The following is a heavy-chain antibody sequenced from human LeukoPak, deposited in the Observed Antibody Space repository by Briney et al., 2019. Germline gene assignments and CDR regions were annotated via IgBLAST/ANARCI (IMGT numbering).Heavy chain of an antibody. CDR2: ISSSSSYI. Sequence: PGGSLRLSCAASGFTFSSYSMNWVRQAPGKGLEWVSSISSSSSYIYYADSVKGRFTISRDNAKNSLYLQMNSLRAEDTAVYYCARDKAIRQWLVRYGMDVWGQGTTVTVSS. CDR3: ARDKAIRQWLVRYGMDV. D-gene: IGHD6-19*01. V-gene: IGHV3-21*01. J-gene: IGHJ6*02. CDR1: GFTFSSYS.